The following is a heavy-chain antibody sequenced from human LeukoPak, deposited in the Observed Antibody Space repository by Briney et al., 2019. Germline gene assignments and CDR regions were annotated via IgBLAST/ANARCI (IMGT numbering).Heavy chain of an antibody. CDR2: ISGSSDTT. CDR3: ANREGGYTYDPFDY. D-gene: IGHD5-18*01. Sequence: GGSLRLSCAASGFTFSTYAMSWVRQAPGRGLEWVSAISGSSDTTYYADSVKGRFTISRDNSKNTLYLQMNSLRAEDTAVYYCANREGGYTYDPFDYWGQGTLDTVSS. J-gene: IGHJ4*02. CDR1: GFTFSTYA. V-gene: IGHV3-23*01.